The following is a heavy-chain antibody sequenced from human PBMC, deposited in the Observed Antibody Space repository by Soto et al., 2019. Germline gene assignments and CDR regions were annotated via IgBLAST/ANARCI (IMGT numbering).Heavy chain of an antibody. Sequence: GGSLRLSCAASGFTVSSTYMTWVRQAPGKGLEWVAVISYDGSNKYYADSVKGRFTISRDNSKNTLYLQINSLRAEDTAVYYCARVESDSSGWYLTYGMDVWGQGTTVTVSS. CDR2: ISYDGSNK. CDR1: GFTVSSTY. J-gene: IGHJ6*02. V-gene: IGHV3-30-3*01. CDR3: ARVESDSSGWYLTYGMDV. D-gene: IGHD6-19*01.